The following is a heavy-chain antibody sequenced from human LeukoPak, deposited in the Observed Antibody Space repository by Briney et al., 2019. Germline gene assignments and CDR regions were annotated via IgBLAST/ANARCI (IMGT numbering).Heavy chain of an antibody. J-gene: IGHJ4*02. CDR2: ISDSGST. CDR3: TRSGRYFETQ. V-gene: IGHV4-34*01. CDR1: SGSLSGDY. Sequence: SETLSLTCAVYSGSLSGDYWSWIRQPPGKGLEWIGEISDSGSTKYNPSLKSRITISVDKSKNQFSLKLRSATAADTAVYYFTRSGRYFETQWGQGTLVTVSS. D-gene: IGHD3-9*01.